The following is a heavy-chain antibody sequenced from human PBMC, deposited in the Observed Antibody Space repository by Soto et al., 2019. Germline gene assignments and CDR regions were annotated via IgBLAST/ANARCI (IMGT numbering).Heavy chain of an antibody. CDR2: TYYRSRWYS. CDR3: ARSEEDSDYYYYGLDV. J-gene: IGHJ6*02. CDR1: GDSVSSSSVA. Sequence: NPSETLSLTCVLSGDSVSSSSVAWNWVRQSPSRGLEWLGRTYYRSRWYSDFAVSVRGRIVINADTSKNQFSLQLNSVTPEDTAVYFCARSEEDSDYYYYGLDVWGQGTTVTVSS. D-gene: IGHD2-15*01. V-gene: IGHV6-1*01.